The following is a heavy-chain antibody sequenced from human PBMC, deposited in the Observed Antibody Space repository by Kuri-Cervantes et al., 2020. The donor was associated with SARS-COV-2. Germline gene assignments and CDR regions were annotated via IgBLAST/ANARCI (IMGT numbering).Heavy chain of an antibody. V-gene: IGHV3-30*18. CDR3: AKDNLGWDYNNRGMDA. CDR1: GFSFSYYG. D-gene: IGHD3-22*01. CDR2: ISYDGTNK. J-gene: IGHJ6*02. Sequence: GESLKISCAASGFSFSYYGMHWVRQAPGKGLKWVAVISYDGTNKYYVDSVKGRFTISRDNSKNTLYLQMNSLRPEDTAVYYCAKDNLGWDYNNRGMDAWGQGTTVTVSS.